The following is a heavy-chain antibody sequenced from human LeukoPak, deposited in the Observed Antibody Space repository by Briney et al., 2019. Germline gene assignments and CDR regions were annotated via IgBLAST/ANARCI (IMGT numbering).Heavy chain of an antibody. D-gene: IGHD6-19*01. V-gene: IGHV3-74*01. J-gene: IGHJ4*02. CDR2: ISPDGSTT. CDR3: VRGGTSGWFKD. CDR1: GFTFSGLW. Sequence: GGSLRLSCAASGFTFSGLWMHWVRQVPGRGLVWVSRISPDGSTTNYVDSVKGRFTISRDNAKNTLYLQMNSLSADDTAVYYCVRGGTSGWFKDWGQGTLVTVSS.